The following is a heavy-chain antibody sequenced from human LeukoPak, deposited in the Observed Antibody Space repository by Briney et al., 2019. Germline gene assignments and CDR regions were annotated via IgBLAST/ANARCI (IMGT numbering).Heavy chain of an antibody. CDR1: GFTFSSYE. D-gene: IGHD2-21*01. Sequence: GGSLRLSXAASGFTFSSYEMNWVRQAPGKGLEWVSYISSSGSTIYYADSVKGRFTISRDNAKNSLYLQMNSLRAEDTAVYYCARAARIFXLDYXXQGTLVTVS. J-gene: IGHJ4*02. CDR2: ISSSGSTI. CDR3: ARAARIFXLDY. V-gene: IGHV3-48*03.